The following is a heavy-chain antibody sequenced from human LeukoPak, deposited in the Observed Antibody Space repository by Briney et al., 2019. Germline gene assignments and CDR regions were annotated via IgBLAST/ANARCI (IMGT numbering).Heavy chain of an antibody. CDR2: IKSKTDGGTT. D-gene: IGHD3-10*01. Sequence: GGSLRLSCAASGFTFSNAWMSWVRQAPGKGLEWVGRIKSKTDGGTTDYAAPVKGRFTISRDDSKNTLYLQMNSLKPEDTAVYYCTTGSGNLHFHFDYWGQGTLVTVSS. CDR3: TTGSGNLHFHFDY. V-gene: IGHV3-15*01. J-gene: IGHJ4*02. CDR1: GFTFSNAW.